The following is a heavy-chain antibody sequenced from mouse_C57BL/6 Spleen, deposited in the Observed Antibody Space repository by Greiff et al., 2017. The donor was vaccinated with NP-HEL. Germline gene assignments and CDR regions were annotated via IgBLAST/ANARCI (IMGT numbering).Heavy chain of an antibody. CDR2: INPGSGGT. V-gene: IGHV1-54*01. D-gene: IGHD1-1*01. CDR3: ARSHYYGSSYVGWYFDV. Sequence: QVQLKESGAELVRPGTSVKVSCKASGYAFTNYLIEWVKQRPGQGLEWIGVINPGSGGTNYNEKFKGKATLTADKSSSTAYMQLSSLTSEDSAVYFCARSHYYGSSYVGWYFDVWGTGTTVTVSS. CDR1: GYAFTNYL. J-gene: IGHJ1*03.